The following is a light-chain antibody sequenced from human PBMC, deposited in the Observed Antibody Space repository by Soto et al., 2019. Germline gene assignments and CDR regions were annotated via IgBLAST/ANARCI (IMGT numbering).Light chain of an antibody. CDR3: SSYTSSNIRV. CDR1: SSDVGGYNY. V-gene: IGLV2-14*01. CDR2: DVS. J-gene: IGLJ2*01. Sequence: QSVLTQPASVSGSPGQSITISCTGTSSDVGGYNYVSWYQQHPGKAPKLMIYDVSNRPSGVSNRFSGSKSGNTASLTISGLQAEDEADYYCSSYTSSNIRVFGGGTKLTVL.